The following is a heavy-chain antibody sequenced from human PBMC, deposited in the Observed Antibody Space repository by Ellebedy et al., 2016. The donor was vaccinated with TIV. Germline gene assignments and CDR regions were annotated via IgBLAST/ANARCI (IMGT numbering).Heavy chain of an antibody. CDR2: IHQDGSEK. V-gene: IGHV3-7*01. CDR3: VSDGMGGGDFDY. CDR1: GFTFSNYW. Sequence: PGGSLRLSCAASGFTFSNYWMIWVRQAPGEGLEWLANIHQDGSEKYYLDSVKGRFTISRDNAKNSLFLQMNSLRAEDTAVYYGVSDGMGGGDFDYWGQGTLVTVSS. J-gene: IGHJ4*02. D-gene: IGHD3-16*01.